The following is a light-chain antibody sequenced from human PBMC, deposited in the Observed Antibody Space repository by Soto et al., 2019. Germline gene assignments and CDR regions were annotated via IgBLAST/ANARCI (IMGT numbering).Light chain of an antibody. J-gene: IGKJ1*01. V-gene: IGKV3-11*01. CDR3: QQRSNSSST. CDR2: DAS. CDR1: QSVSSC. Sequence: EIVLTQSPATLSVSLGERATLSCRASQSVSSCLAWYQQKPGQAPRLLIYDASNRATGIPSRFSGSGSGTDFTLTISSLQPEDFAAYYCQQRSNSSSTFGQGTKVDIK.